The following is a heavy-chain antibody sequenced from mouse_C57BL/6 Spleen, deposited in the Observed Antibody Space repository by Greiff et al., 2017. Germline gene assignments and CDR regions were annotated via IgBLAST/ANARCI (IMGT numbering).Heavy chain of an antibody. CDR1: GFTFSDYY. V-gene: IGHV5-16*01. J-gene: IGHJ4*01. Sequence: EVQRVESEGGLVQPGSSMKLSCTASGFTFSDYYMAWVRQVPEKGLEWVANINYDGSSTYYMDSLKSRFIISRDNAKNILYLQMSSLKSEDTATYYCARDPPDYAMDYWGQGTSVTVSS. CDR3: ARDPPDYAMDY. CDR2: INYDGSST.